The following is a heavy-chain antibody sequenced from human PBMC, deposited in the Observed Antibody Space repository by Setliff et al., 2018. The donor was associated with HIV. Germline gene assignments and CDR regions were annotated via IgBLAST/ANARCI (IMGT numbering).Heavy chain of an antibody. CDR1: GFTFSIYE. V-gene: IGHV3-48*03. CDR2: MTASGSKI. Sequence: LRLSCAASGFTFSIYEMNWVRQAPGKGLEWVSYMTASGSKIYYADSVKGRFTISRDNYKNTLYLQVNTLRAEDTAVYYCAREGPFYNFWSGQAPYYYFYMDVWGKGTTVTVSS. J-gene: IGHJ6*03. CDR3: AREGPFYNFWSGQAPYYYFYMDV. D-gene: IGHD3-3*01.